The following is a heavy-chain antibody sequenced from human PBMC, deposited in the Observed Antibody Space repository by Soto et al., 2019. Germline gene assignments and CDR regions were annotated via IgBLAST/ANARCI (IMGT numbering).Heavy chain of an antibody. D-gene: IGHD1-20*01. J-gene: IGHJ4*02. V-gene: IGHV4-39*01. Sequence: SETLSLTCTVSGGSISSSSYYWGWIRQPPGKGLEWIGSIYYSGSTYYNPSLKSRVTISVDTSKNQFSLKRSSVTAADTAVYYCARRGMEGDYWGQGTLVTVSS. CDR1: GGSISSSSYY. CDR2: IYYSGST. CDR3: ARRGMEGDY.